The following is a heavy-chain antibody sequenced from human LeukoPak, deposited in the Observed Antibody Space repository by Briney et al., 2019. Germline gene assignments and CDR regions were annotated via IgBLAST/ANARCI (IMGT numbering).Heavy chain of an antibody. CDR1: GYSISSGYY. CDR3: ARSAGYNYRLDY. V-gene: IGHV4-38-2*01. D-gene: IGHD5-24*01. J-gene: IGHJ4*02. CDR2: IYHSGST. Sequence: SETLSLTCAVSGYSISSGYYWGWIRQPPGKGLEWIGSIYHSGSTYYNPSLKSRVTISVDTSKNQFSLKLSSVTGADTAVYYCARSAGYNYRLDYWGQGTLVTVSS.